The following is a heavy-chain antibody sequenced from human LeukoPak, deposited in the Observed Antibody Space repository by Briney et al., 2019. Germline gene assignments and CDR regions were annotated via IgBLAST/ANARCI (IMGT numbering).Heavy chain of an antibody. V-gene: IGHV3-48*01. CDR1: GFTFNFYN. CDR2: ISGSSATV. CDR3: ARIDSRGDLSFDS. Sequence: PGGSLRLSCAASGFTFNFYNMNWVRQAPGKGLEWVSYISGSSATVHYADSVKGRFTVSRDNAKNSLYLRMKSLRVEDTAVYYCARIDSRGDLSFDSWGQGTLVTVS. D-gene: IGHD3-22*01. J-gene: IGHJ4*02.